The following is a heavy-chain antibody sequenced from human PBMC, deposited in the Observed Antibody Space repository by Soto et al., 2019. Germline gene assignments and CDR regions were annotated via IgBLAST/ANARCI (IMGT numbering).Heavy chain of an antibody. CDR2: ISWNSGSI. CDR3: AKASTPAYYDFWSGHFDY. D-gene: IGHD3-3*01. CDR1: GFTCDDYA. V-gene: IGHV3-9*01. J-gene: IGHJ4*02. Sequence: PGGSLRLSCAAAGFTCDDYARHWVRQAPGKGLEWVSGISWNSGSIGYADSVKGRFTISRDNAKNSLYLQMNSLRAEDTALYYCAKASTPAYYDFWSGHFDYWGQGTLV.